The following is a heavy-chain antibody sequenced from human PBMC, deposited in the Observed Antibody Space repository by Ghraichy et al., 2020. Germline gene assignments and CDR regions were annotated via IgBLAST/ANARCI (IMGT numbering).Heavy chain of an antibody. CDR1: GGSISSYY. Sequence: SPTLSLTCTVSGGSISSYYWSWIRQPPGKGLEWIGYIYYSGSTNYNPSLKSRVTISVDTSKNQFSLKLSSVTAADTAVYYCARESSSSSRAFDIWGQGTMVTVSS. CDR2: IYYSGST. J-gene: IGHJ3*02. D-gene: IGHD6-6*01. V-gene: IGHV4-59*01. CDR3: ARESSSSSRAFDI.